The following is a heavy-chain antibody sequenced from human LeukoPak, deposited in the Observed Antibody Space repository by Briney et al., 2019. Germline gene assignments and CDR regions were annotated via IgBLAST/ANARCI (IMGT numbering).Heavy chain of an antibody. Sequence: SETLSLTCAVYGGSFSGYYWSWIRQPPGKGLEWIGEINHSGSTNYNPSLKSRVTISVDTSKNQFSLKLSSVTAADTAVYYCARDVLLWFGDQTARVWYFDYWGQGTLVTVSS. CDR2: INHSGST. CDR3: ARDVLLWFGDQTARVWYFDY. CDR1: GGSFSGYY. V-gene: IGHV4-34*01. J-gene: IGHJ4*02. D-gene: IGHD3-10*01.